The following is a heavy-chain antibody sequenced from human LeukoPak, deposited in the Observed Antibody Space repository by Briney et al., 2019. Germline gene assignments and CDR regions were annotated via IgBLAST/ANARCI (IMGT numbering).Heavy chain of an antibody. CDR1: VLTFSSYW. J-gene: IGHJ4*02. Sequence: GGSLRLSCAASVLTFSSYWVSWVRQAPWTGLEWVANIKQDGSEKYYVDSVKGRFTISRDNAKNSLYLQMNSLRVEDTAVYYCARKTGDCWGQGTLVIVSS. V-gene: IGHV3-7*01. D-gene: IGHD1-14*01. CDR2: IKQDGSEK. CDR3: ARKTGDC.